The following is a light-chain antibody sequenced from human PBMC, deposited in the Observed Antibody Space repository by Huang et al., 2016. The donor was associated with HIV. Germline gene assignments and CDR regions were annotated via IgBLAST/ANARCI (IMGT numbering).Light chain of an antibody. V-gene: IGKV1-17*03. CDR2: AAS. J-gene: IGKJ5*01. CDR1: QDSNNY. CDR3: LQHLSYPPA. Sequence: DIQMTQSPSAMSASVGDRVNITCRANQDSNNYLLWFQQKPGKVPKRLIYAASNLPSGVPSRFSGSGSETEFTLTISNLQPEDFATYYCLQHLSYPPAFGQGTRLEIK.